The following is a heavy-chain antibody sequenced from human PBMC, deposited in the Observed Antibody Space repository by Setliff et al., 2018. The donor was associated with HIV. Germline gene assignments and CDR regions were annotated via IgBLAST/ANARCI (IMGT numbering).Heavy chain of an antibody. V-gene: IGHV3-21*04. D-gene: IGHD1-26*01. J-gene: IGHJ4*02. CDR1: GFTFRTYS. CDR3: ARAKTSGTYYGWSY. CDR2: ISNSRTTT. Sequence: GGSLRLSCAASGFTFRTYSMNWVRQAPGKGLEWLSSISNSRTTTSYADSVKGRFTISRDNAKNSLYLQMNSLRAEDTAVYYCARAKTSGTYYGWSYWGQGTLVTVSS.